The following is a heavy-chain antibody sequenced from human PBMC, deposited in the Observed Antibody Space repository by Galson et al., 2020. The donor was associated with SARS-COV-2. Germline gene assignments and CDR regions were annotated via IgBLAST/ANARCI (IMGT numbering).Heavy chain of an antibody. V-gene: IGHV2-70*01. D-gene: IGHD2-15*01. Sequence: SGPTLVKHTQTLTLTCAFSGFSLTTSGMCVSWIRQPPGKALEWLALIDWDGDEYYNTSLKTRLTISKDTSKSQVVLTMTNMDPVDTATYFCARIRGGGSCSDPAFDYWGQGTLVTVSS. J-gene: IGHJ4*02. CDR1: GFSLTTSGMC. CDR2: IDWDGDE. CDR3: ARIRGGGSCSDPAFDY.